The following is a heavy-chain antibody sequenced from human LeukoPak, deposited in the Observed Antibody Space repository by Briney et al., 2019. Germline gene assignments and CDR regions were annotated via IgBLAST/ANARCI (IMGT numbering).Heavy chain of an antibody. V-gene: IGHV4-61*02. J-gene: IGHJ6*03. Sequence: PSETLSLTCTVSGGSISSGSYYWSWIRQPAGKGLEWIGRMYTSGSTNYNPSLKSRVTISLDTSKNQFFLKLGSVTAADTAVYYCARVFWSRYYYIDVWGKGTTVTVSS. CDR3: ARVFWSRYYYIDV. CDR1: GGSISSGSYY. CDR2: MYTSGST. D-gene: IGHD2-21*01.